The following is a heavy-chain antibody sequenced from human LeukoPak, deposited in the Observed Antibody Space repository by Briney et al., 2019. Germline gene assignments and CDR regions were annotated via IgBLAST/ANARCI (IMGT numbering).Heavy chain of an antibody. J-gene: IGHJ4*02. CDR3: AKDRYYYGSGSYYSFDY. CDR2: ISYDGSNK. D-gene: IGHD3-10*01. V-gene: IGHV3-30*04. CDR1: GFTFSSYA. Sequence: PGRSLRLSCAASGFTFSSYAMHWVRQAPGKGLEWVAVISYDGSNKYYADPVKGRFTISRDNSKNTLYLQMNSLRAEDTAVYYCAKDRYYYGSGSYYSFDYWGQGTLVTVSS.